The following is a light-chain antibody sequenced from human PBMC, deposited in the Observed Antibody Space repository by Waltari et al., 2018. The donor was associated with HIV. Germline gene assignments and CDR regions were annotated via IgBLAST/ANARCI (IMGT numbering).Light chain of an antibody. CDR1: SSNIGTNT. CDR2: SYN. V-gene: IGLV1-44*01. CDR3: ASWDDSLNGYV. J-gene: IGLJ1*01. Sequence: QSVLTQPPSASGTPGQRVTISCSGSSSNIGTNTENWYQQLPGTAPKLLIYSYNQRPSGVPDRFSGSKSGTSAFLAISGLQSEDEADYYCASWDDSLNGYVFGTGTKVTVL.